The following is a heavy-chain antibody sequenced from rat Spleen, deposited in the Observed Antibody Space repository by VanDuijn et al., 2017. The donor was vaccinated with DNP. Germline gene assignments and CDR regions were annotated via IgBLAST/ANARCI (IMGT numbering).Heavy chain of an antibody. CDR3: IRDGGGNWFAY. J-gene: IGHJ3*01. Sequence: QVQLKESGPGLVQPSETLSLTCTVSGFSLTSYSVSWVRQTSGKGPEWMGRIWYDGDTAYNSALKSRLSFSRDTSKNQVFLKMSSLQTGDTGIYYCIRDGGGNWFAYWGQGTLVTVSS. CDR2: IWYDGDT. CDR1: GFSLTSYS. V-gene: IGHV2-63*01.